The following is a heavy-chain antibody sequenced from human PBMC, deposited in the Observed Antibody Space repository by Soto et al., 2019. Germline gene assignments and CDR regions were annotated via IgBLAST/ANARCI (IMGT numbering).Heavy chain of an antibody. Sequence: GGSLRLSCAASGFTFSSYSMNWVRQAPGKGLEWVSSISSSSSYIYYADSVKGRFTISRDNSKNTLYLQMNSLRAEDTAVYYCANWEWLVLGGDWYFDLWGRGTLVTVSS. V-gene: IGHV3-21*04. J-gene: IGHJ2*01. D-gene: IGHD6-19*01. CDR1: GFTFSSYS. CDR3: ANWEWLVLGGDWYFDL. CDR2: ISSSSSYI.